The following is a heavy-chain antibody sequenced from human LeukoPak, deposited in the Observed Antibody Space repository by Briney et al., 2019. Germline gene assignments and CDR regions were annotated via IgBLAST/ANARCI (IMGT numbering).Heavy chain of an antibody. D-gene: IGHD4-23*01. Sequence: GGSLRLSCAASGFTFSDYWMSWVRQAPGKGLEWVANIKQDGSEKYYVDSVKGRFTISRDNAKNSPYLQMNSLRAEDTAVYYCARGGGNLFDYWGQGTLVTVSS. CDR1: GFTFSDYW. V-gene: IGHV3-7*04. CDR3: ARGGGNLFDY. CDR2: IKQDGSEK. J-gene: IGHJ4*02.